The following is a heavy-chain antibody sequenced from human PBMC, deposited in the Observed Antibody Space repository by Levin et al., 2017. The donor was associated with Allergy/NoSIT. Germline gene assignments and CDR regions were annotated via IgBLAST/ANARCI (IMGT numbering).Heavy chain of an antibody. D-gene: IGHD3-3*01. CDR2: ISSNGGST. CDR1: GFTFSSYA. V-gene: IGHV3-64*02. CDR3: ARGMGGDFWSGWYFDY. J-gene: IGHJ4*02. Sequence: PGGSLRLSCAASGFTFSSYAMHWVRQAPGKGLEYVSAISSNGGSTYYADSVKGRFTISRDNSKNTLYLQMGSLRAEDMAVYYCARGMGGDFWSGWYFDYWGQGTLVTVSS.